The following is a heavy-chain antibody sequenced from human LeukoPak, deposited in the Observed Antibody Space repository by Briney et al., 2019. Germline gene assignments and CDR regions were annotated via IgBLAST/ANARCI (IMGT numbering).Heavy chain of an antibody. J-gene: IGHJ4*02. CDR3: ARQALYCSSSSCYKRYFDF. V-gene: IGHV4-39*01. D-gene: IGHD2-2*02. CDR1: GGSISSSSYY. CDR2: IYHSGST. Sequence: SETPSLTCTVSGGSISSSSYYWGWIRQPPGKGLEWIGSIYHSGSTYYNPSLKSRVTISVDTSKNLFSLKLSSVTAADTAVYYCARQALYCSSSSCYKRYFDFWGQGTLVTVSS.